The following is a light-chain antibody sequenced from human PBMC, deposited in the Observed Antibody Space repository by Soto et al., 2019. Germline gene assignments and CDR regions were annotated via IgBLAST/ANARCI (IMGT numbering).Light chain of an antibody. CDR3: AAWDDSLNGVV. V-gene: IGLV2-11*01. J-gene: IGLJ2*01. Sequence: QSVLTQPRSVSASPGQSVTISCTGTSSDVGSYKSVSWYQQSPGKAPKLMIYDVNKRPSGVPDRLSGSKSGTSASLAISGLQSEDEADYYCAAWDDSLNGVVFGGGTKLTVL. CDR1: SSDVGSYKS. CDR2: DVN.